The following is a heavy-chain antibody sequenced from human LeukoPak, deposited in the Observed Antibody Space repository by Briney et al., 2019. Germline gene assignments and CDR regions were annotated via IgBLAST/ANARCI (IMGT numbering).Heavy chain of an antibody. V-gene: IGHV4-34*01. CDR2: INHSGST. CDR1: GDSISSYY. D-gene: IGHD4-11*01. CDR3: ASGMTTVTNFDY. Sequence: PSETLSLTCTVSGDSISSYYWSWIRQPPGKGLEWIGEINHSGSTNYNPSLKSRVTISVDTSKNQFSLKLSSVTAADTTVYYCASGMTTVTNFDYWGQGTLVTVSS. J-gene: IGHJ4*02.